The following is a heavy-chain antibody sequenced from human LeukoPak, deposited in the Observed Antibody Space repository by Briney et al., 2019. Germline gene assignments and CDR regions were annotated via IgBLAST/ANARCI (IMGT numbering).Heavy chain of an antibody. CDR1: GYTFTGYY. V-gene: IGHV1-2*02. Sequence: ASVKVSCKASGYTFTGYYMHWVRQAPGQGLEWMGWINPNSGGTNYAQKFQGRVTMTRDTSISTAYMELSRLRSDDAAVYYCAREPCSSTSCGNENDDDYWGQGTLVTVSS. J-gene: IGHJ4*02. CDR2: INPNSGGT. CDR3: AREPCSSTSCGNENDDDY. D-gene: IGHD2-2*01.